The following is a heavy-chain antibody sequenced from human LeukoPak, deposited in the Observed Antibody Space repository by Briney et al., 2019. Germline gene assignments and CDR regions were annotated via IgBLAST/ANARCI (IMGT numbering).Heavy chain of an antibody. D-gene: IGHD3-10*01. CDR1: GYTFTSNG. V-gene: IGHV1-18*04. Sequence: ASVKVSCKASGYTFTSNGISWVRQAPGQGLEWMGCISAYNGNTNYAQKLQGRVTMTTDTSTSTAYMELRSLRSDDTAVYYCARGSLTMVRGVFVYWGQGTLVTVSS. J-gene: IGHJ4*02. CDR2: ISAYNGNT. CDR3: ARGSLTMVRGVFVY.